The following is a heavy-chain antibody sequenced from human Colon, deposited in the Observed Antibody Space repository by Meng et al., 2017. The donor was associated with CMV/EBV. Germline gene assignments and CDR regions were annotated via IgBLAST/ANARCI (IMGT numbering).Heavy chain of an antibody. J-gene: IGHJ4*02. V-gene: IGHV3-21*01. Sequence: GGSLRLSCAASGFTFSRSEMTWVRQAPGKGLEWVSSISSSDSYIYYADSVKGRFTISRDNAKNSLYLQMNSLRAEDTAVYYCVRDSSGYYYFDFWGQGTLVTVSS. D-gene: IGHD3-22*01. CDR3: VRDSSGYYYFDF. CDR2: ISSSDSYI. CDR1: GFTFSRSE.